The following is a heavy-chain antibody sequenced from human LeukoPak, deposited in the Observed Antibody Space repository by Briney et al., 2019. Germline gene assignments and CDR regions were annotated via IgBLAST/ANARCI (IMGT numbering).Heavy chain of an antibody. Sequence: GGSLRLSCAASGFTFSSYWMSWVRQAPGKGLEWVANIKQDGSEKYYVDSVKGRFTISRDNAKNSLYPQMNSLRAEDTAVYYCARKGPLQWLLYYFDYWGQGTLVTVSS. D-gene: IGHD6-19*01. J-gene: IGHJ4*02. CDR1: GFTFSSYW. CDR2: IKQDGSEK. V-gene: IGHV3-7*01. CDR3: ARKGPLQWLLYYFDY.